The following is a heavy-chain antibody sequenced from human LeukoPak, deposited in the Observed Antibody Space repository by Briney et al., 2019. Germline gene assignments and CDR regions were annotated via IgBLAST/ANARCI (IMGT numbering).Heavy chain of an antibody. V-gene: IGHV1-2*02. J-gene: IGHJ4*02. D-gene: IGHD3-22*01. Sequence: ASVKVSCKASGYTFTGYYMHWVRQVPGQGLEWMGWINPNSGGTNYAQMLQGRVTITTDTSTSTAYMELRSLRSDDTAVYYCARKLYDSSRYGQAYYFDNWGQGTLVTVSS. CDR3: ARKLYDSSRYGQAYYFDN. CDR1: GYTFTGYY. CDR2: INPNSGGT.